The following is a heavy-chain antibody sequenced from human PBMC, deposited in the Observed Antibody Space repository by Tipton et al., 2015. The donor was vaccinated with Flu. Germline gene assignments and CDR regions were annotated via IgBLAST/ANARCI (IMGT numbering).Heavy chain of an antibody. V-gene: IGHV4-59*08. Sequence: TLSLTCTVSGGSISSYYWSWIRQPPGKGLEWIGYIYYSGSTNYNPSLKSRVTISVDTSKNQFSLKLSSVTAADTAAYYCARREGSSGWFGMDVWGQGTTVTVSS. J-gene: IGHJ6*02. D-gene: IGHD6-19*01. CDR2: IYYSGST. CDR1: GGSISSYY. CDR3: ARREGSSGWFGMDV.